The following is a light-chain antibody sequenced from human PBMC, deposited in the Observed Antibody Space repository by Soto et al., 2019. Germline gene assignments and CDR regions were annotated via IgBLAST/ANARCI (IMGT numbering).Light chain of an antibody. CDR1: QGISSY. J-gene: IGKJ1*01. CDR3: RQYYSYPRP. CDR2: AAS. V-gene: IGKV1-8*01. Sequence: AIRMTQSPSSFSASTGGRVTITCRASQGISSYLAWYQQKPGKAPKLLIYAASTLQSGVPSRFSGSGSGTDFTLTISCLQSEDFATYYCRQYYSYPRPFGQGTKVDIK.